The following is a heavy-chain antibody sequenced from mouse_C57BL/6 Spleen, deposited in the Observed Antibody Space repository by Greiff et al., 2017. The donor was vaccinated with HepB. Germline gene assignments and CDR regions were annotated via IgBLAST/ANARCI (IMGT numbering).Heavy chain of an antibody. CDR1: GFSLTSYG. Sequence: VQGVESGPGLVQPSQSLSITCTVSGFSLTSYGVHWVRQSPGKGLEWLGVIWRGGSTDYNAAFMSRLSITKDNSKSQVFFKMNSLQADDTAIYYCAKNRDYYGSSYWYFDVWGTGTTVTVSS. CDR3: AKNRDYYGSSYWYFDV. J-gene: IGHJ1*03. V-gene: IGHV2-5*01. D-gene: IGHD1-1*01. CDR2: IWRGGST.